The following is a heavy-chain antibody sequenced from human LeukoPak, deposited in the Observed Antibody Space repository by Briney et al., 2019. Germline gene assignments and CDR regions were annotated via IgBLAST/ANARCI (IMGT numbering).Heavy chain of an antibody. J-gene: IGHJ4*02. Sequence: ASVKVSCKASGYTFTNYGISWVRQAPGQGLECMGWISVHDGNTNYAQKFQGRVTMTRDTSTTTAHMELRSLRSDDMAVYCCARGRGAYCGGDCPLDYWGQGTLVTVSS. D-gene: IGHD2-21*02. V-gene: IGHV1-18*03. CDR1: GYTFTNYG. CDR3: ARGRGAYCGGDCPLDY. CDR2: ISVHDGNT.